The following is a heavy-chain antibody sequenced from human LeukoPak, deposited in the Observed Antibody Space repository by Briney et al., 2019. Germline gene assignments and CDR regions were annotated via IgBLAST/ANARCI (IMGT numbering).Heavy chain of an antibody. J-gene: IGHJ6*02. V-gene: IGHV3-30*18. CDR2: ISYDGNNK. D-gene: IGHD3-10*01. CDR3: AKDRYYGSGSRDCYYYYGMDV. Sequence: GGSLRLSCAASGFTFSSYGVHWVRQAPGKGLEWVAVISYDGNNKNYADSVKGRFTISRDNSKNTLYLQMNSLRAEDTAIYYCAKDRYYGSGSRDCYYYYGMDVWGQGTTVTVSS. CDR1: GFTFSSYG.